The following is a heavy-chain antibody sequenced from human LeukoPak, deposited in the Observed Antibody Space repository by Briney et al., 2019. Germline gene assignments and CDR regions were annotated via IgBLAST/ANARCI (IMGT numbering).Heavy chain of an antibody. CDR3: ASFGYSSSWYYFDY. CDR2: ISSSSSTI. CDR1: GFTFSSYS. J-gene: IGHJ4*02. D-gene: IGHD6-13*01. V-gene: IGHV3-48*01. Sequence: GGSLRLSCAASGFTFSSYSMNWVRQAPGKGLEWVSYISSSSSTIYYADSVKGRFTISRDNAKNSLYLQMNSLRAEDTAVYYCASFGYSSSWYYFDYWGQGTLVTVSS.